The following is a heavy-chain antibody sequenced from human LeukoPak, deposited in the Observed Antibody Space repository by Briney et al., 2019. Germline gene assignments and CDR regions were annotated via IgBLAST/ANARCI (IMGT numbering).Heavy chain of an antibody. D-gene: IGHD5-18*01. CDR3: ARSLKAMAGEGLFDY. Sequence: SETLSLTCTVYGRSISSYYWSWIRQPPGKGLEWIGYIYYSENTNYNPSLKSRVTISVDTSKNQFSLKLSSVTAADTAVYYCARSLKAMAGEGLFDYWGQGTLVTVSS. CDR1: GRSISSYY. V-gene: IGHV4-59*01. CDR2: IYYSENT. J-gene: IGHJ4*02.